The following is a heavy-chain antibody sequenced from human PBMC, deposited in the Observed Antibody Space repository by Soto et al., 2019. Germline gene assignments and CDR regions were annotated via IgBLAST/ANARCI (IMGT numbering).Heavy chain of an antibody. V-gene: IGHV3-13*01. CDR1: GFTFSSYD. CDR3: ARGGRDGYNFDY. Sequence: EVQLVESGGSVVQPGGSLRLSGAASGFTFSSYDMHWVRQATGKGLEWVSAIGTAGDTYYPGSVKGRFTISRENAKNSLYLQMNNLRAGDTAVYYCARGGRDGYNFDYWGQGTLVTVSS. CDR2: IGTAGDT. J-gene: IGHJ4*02. D-gene: IGHD3-16*01.